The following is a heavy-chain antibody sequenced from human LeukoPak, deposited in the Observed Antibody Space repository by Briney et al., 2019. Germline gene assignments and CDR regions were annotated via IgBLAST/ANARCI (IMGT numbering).Heavy chain of an antibody. Sequence: SETLSLTCTVSGGSISSYYWSWIRQPPGKGLEWIGYIYYSGSTNYNPSLKSRVTMSVDTSKNQFSLKLSSVTAADTAVYYCARFRENYYYYYMDVWGKGTTVTVSS. J-gene: IGHJ6*03. CDR3: ARFRENYYYYYMDV. CDR2: IYYSGST. CDR1: GGSISSYY. V-gene: IGHV4-59*12.